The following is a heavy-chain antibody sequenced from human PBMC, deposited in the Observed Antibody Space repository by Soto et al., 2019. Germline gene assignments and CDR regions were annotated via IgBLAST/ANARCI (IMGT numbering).Heavy chain of an antibody. CDR2: ISYDGSNK. CDR1: GFTFSSYA. CDR3: ARDSPSTVTIDY. D-gene: IGHD4-17*01. Sequence: LRLSCAASGFTFSSYAMHWVRQAPGKGLEWVAVISYDGSNKYYADSVKGRFTTSRDNSKNTLYLQMNSLRAEDTAVYYCARDSPSTVTIDYWGQGTLVTVSS. V-gene: IGHV3-30-3*01. J-gene: IGHJ4*02.